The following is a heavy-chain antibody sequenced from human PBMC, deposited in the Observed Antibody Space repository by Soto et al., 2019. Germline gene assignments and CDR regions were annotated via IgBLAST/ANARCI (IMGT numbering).Heavy chain of an antibody. Sequence: GGSLRLSCRGSGFTFAEYSMAWFRQAPGEGLEWVGFIRSEPYGGTTEYAAFVKGRFSISRDNSESIAYLQINSLTTEDTAVFFCSAMTYTNGAYYFANWGQGTRVTVSS. V-gene: IGHV3-49*03. J-gene: IGHJ4*02. CDR1: GFTFAEYS. CDR2: IRSEPYGGTT. D-gene: IGHD2-2*02. CDR3: SAMTYTNGAYYFAN.